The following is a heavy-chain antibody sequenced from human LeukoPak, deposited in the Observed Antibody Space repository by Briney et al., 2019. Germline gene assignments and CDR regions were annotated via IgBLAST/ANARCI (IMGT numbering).Heavy chain of an antibody. CDR1: GGSISSGGYY. V-gene: IGHV4-31*03. Sequence: ASETLSLTCTVSGGSISSGGYYWSWIRQHPGKGLEWIGYIYYSGSTYYNPSLKSRVTISVDTSKNQFSLKLSSVTAADTAVYYCARVPEKYSGSGFESWGQGTLVTVSS. J-gene: IGHJ4*02. D-gene: IGHD6-6*01. CDR3: ARVPEKYSGSGFES. CDR2: IYYSGST.